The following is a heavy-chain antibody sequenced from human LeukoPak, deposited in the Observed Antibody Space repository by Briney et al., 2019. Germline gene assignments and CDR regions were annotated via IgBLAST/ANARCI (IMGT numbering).Heavy chain of an antibody. J-gene: IGHJ5*02. D-gene: IGHD3-22*01. Sequence: GGPLRLSCATSGFTFSNAWMNWVRQAPGKGLEWVGRIRSNSDGGTIDYAAPVKGRFTLSRDDSKTTLYLQMNSLQTEDTAVYYCATDFYDSTWGQGTLVTVSS. CDR1: GFTFSNAW. V-gene: IGHV3-15*07. CDR2: IRSNSDGGTI. CDR3: ATDFYDST.